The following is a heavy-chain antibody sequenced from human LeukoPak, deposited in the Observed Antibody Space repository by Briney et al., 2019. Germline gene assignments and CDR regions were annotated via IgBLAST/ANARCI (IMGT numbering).Heavy chain of an antibody. CDR2: INPNSGGT. Sequence: ASVTVSFKASGYPFTGYFIHWVRQPPGLGLEWMGWINPNSGGTNYAQKFQGWVTMTRDTSINTAYMELSSLRSDDTAVYYCARDRAYYYGSGSYYYWGQGTLVTVSS. D-gene: IGHD3-10*01. J-gene: IGHJ4*02. CDR3: ARDRAYYYGSGSYYY. CDR1: GYPFTGYF. V-gene: IGHV1-2*04.